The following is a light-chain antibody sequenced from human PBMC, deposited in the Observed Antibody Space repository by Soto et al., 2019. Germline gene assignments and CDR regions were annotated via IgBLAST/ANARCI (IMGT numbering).Light chain of an antibody. CDR1: SSDVGGYNY. J-gene: IGLJ1*01. V-gene: IGLV2-14*01. CDR3: RSYTSSSLYV. Sequence: QSVLTQPASVSGSPGQSITISCTGTSSDVGGYNYVSWYQQHPGKAPKLMIYDVSNRPSGVSNRFSGSKSGNTASLTISGLQAEDEADYSCRSYTSSSLYVFGTGTKLTVL. CDR2: DVS.